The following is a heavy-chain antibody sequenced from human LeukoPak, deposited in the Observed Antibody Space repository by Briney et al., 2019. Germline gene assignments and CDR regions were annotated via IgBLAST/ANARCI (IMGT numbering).Heavy chain of an antibody. CDR3: AREEYDDVWGSYSWFDP. V-gene: IGHV3-21*01. CDR2: ISSRNSYI. CDR1: GFTFSPYS. Sequence: GGSLRLSCVGSGFTFSPYSMHWIRQAPGKGLEWVSSISSRNSYIYYADSMKGRFIVSRDNANNSLYLQMNNLTAEDTAVYYCAREEYDDVWGSYSWFDPWGQGTLVIVST. D-gene: IGHD3-16*01. J-gene: IGHJ5*02.